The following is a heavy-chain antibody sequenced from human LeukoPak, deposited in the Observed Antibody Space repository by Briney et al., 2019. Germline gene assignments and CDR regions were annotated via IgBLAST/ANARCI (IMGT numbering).Heavy chain of an antibody. D-gene: IGHD6-13*01. V-gene: IGHV3-30*04. CDR2: ISYDGSNK. J-gene: IGHJ6*03. CDR1: GFTFSSYA. CDR3: ARAAAGTSYYYYIDV. Sequence: PGGSLRLSCAASGFTFSSYAMHWVRQAPGKGLEWVAVISYDGSNKYYADSVKGRFTISRDNSKNTLYLQMNSLRAEDTAVYYCARAAAGTSYYYYIDVWGKGTTVTVSS.